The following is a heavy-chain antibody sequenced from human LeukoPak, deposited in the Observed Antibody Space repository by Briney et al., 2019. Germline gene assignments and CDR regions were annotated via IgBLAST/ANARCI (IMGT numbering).Heavy chain of an antibody. CDR3: ARGRCVGSTSCYYFDY. Sequence: GASVKVSCKASGYTFTSYGISWVRQATGQGLEWMGWMNPNIGNTGYAQKFQGRVTITRNTSISTAYMELSSLRSEDTAVYYCARGRCVGSTSCYYFDYWGQGTLVTVSS. V-gene: IGHV1-8*03. J-gene: IGHJ4*02. D-gene: IGHD2-2*01. CDR1: GYTFTSYG. CDR2: MNPNIGNT.